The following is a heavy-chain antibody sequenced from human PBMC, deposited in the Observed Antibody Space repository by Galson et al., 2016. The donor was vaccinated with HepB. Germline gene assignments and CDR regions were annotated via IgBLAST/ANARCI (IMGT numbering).Heavy chain of an antibody. Sequence: SETLSLTCAVSGASISINNWWSWVRQPPGKGLEWIGEIYHSGSTNYNPSLKSRVNITVDKSKNQFSLKLSSVTAADTAVYYCAGFDLGSCGTGICSQWGPGTLVTVSA. CDR3: AGFDLGSCGTGICSQ. CDR2: IYHSGST. CDR1: GASISINNW. D-gene: IGHD2-15*01. V-gene: IGHV4-4*02. J-gene: IGHJ4*02.